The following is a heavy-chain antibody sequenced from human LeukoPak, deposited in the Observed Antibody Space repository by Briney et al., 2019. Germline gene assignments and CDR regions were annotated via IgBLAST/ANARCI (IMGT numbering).Heavy chain of an antibody. D-gene: IGHD4-23*01. Sequence: GGSLRLSCAASGFTFSSYGMSWVRQAPGKGLEWVSAISGSGGSTYYADSAKGRFTISRDNSKNTLYLQMNSLRAEDTAVYYCAKALEYGGNVAYFDYWGQGTLVTVSS. J-gene: IGHJ4*02. CDR2: ISGSGGST. V-gene: IGHV3-23*01. CDR3: AKALEYGGNVAYFDY. CDR1: GFTFSSYG.